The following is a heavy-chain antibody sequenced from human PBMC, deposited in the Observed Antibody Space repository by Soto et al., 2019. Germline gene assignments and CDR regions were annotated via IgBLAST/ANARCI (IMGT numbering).Heavy chain of an antibody. CDR3: AGPRDSSGYYYTIDAFDI. D-gene: IGHD3-22*01. V-gene: IGHV1-69*02. J-gene: IGHJ3*02. CDR2: IIPILGIA. Sequence: GASVKVSCKASGGTFSSYTISWVRQAPGQGLEWMGRIIPILGIANYAQKFQGRVTITADKSTSTAYMELSSLRSEDTAVYYCAGPRDSSGYYYTIDAFDIWGQGTMVTVSS. CDR1: GGTFSSYT.